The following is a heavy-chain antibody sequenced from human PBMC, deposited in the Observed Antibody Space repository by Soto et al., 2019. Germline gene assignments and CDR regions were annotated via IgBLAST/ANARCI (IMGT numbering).Heavy chain of an antibody. V-gene: IGHV3-11*01. J-gene: IGHJ5*02. CDR2: ISSSGSTI. Sequence: GGSLRLSCAASGFTFSDYYMSWIRQAPGKGLEWVSYISSSGSTIYYADSVKGRFTISRDNAKNSLYLQMNSLRAEDTAVYYCAREASSQLELFNWFDPWGQGTLVTVSS. D-gene: IGHD1-7*01. CDR1: GFTFSDYY. CDR3: AREASSQLELFNWFDP.